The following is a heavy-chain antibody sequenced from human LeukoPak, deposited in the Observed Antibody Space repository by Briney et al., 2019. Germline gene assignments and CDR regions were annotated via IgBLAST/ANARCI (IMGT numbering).Heavy chain of an antibody. V-gene: IGHV1-18*01. CDR2: ISAYNGNT. CDR1: GYTFTSYG. J-gene: IGHJ4*02. Sequence: ASVKVSCKASGYTFTSYGISWVRQAPGQGLEWMGWISAYNGNTNYAQKLQGRVTMTRNTSISTAYMELSSLRSEDTAVYYCARVPSGSYTEKFLDYWGQGTLVTVSS. D-gene: IGHD1-26*01. CDR3: ARVPSGSYTEKFLDY.